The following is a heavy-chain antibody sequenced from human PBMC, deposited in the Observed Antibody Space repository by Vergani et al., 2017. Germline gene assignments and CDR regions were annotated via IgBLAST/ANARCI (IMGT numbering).Heavy chain of an antibody. CDR2: ISSSSSYI. Sequence: VQLVESGGGVVQPGRSLRLSCAASGFTFSSYGMHWVRQAPGKGLEWVSSISSSSSYIYYADSVKGRFTISRDNAKNSLYLQMNSLRAEDTAVYYCAPSDLGTAMADFDYWGQGTLVTVSS. J-gene: IGHJ4*02. CDR1: GFTFSSYG. D-gene: IGHD5-18*01. CDR3: APSDLGTAMADFDY. V-gene: IGHV3-21*01.